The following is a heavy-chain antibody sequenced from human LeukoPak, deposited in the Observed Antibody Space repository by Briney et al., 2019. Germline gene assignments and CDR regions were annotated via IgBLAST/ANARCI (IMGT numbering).Heavy chain of an antibody. CDR3: ARAAVVVVAASRYYGMDV. V-gene: IGHV3-69-1*01. Sequence: GGSLRLSCAASGFTFSDYYMSWIRQAPGKGLDGVSSISSSSYIYYADSLKGRFTISRDNAKNSLYLQMNSLGAEDTAVYYCARAAVVVVAASRYYGMDVWGQGTTVTVSS. CDR1: GFTFSDYY. J-gene: IGHJ6*02. CDR2: ISSSSYI. D-gene: IGHD2-15*01.